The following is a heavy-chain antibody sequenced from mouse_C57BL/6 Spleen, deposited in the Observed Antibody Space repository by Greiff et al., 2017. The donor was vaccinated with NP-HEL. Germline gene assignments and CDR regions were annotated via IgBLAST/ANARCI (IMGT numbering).Heavy chain of an antibody. CDR3: AQRGNIEGDY. CDR2: INPNNGGT. V-gene: IGHV1-26*01. Sequence: EVQLQQSGPELVKPGASVKISCKASGYTFTDYYMNWVKQSHGKSLEWIGDINPNNGGTSYNQKFKGKATLTVDKSSSTAYMELRSLTSEDSAVYYCAQRGNIEGDYWGQGTTLTVSS. CDR1: GYTFTDYY. D-gene: IGHD1-3*01. J-gene: IGHJ2*01.